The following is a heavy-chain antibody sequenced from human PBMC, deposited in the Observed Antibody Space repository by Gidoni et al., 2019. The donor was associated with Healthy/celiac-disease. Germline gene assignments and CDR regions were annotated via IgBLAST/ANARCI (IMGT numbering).Heavy chain of an antibody. CDR1: GITFSSYS. J-gene: IGHJ6*02. CDR2: ISSSSSYI. D-gene: IGHD5-18*01. V-gene: IGHV3-21*01. CDR3: AREGVDTAMVVYYYYGMDV. Sequence: EVQLVESGGGMVKPGGSLRLSCAASGITFSSYSMTWVRQAPGKGLVWVSSISSSSSYIYYADSVKGRFTISRDNAKNSLYLQMNSLRAEDTAVYYCAREGVDTAMVVYYYYGMDVWGQGTTVTVSS.